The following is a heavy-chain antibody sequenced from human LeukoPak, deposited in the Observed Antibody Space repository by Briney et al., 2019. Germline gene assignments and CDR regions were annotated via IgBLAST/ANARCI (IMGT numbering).Heavy chain of an antibody. V-gene: IGHV4-39*07. CDR1: GDSISTSNSY. CDR2: IYYSGNT. D-gene: IGHD6-13*01. CDR3: ARVPGSAGLWGYYYYMDV. J-gene: IGHJ6*03. Sequence: SETLSLTCTVSGDSISTSNSYWGWIRQPPGKGLEWIGSIYYSGNTYYNASLKSRVTISVDTSKNQFSLKLSSVTAADTAVYYCARVPGSAGLWGYYYYMDVWGKGTTVTISS.